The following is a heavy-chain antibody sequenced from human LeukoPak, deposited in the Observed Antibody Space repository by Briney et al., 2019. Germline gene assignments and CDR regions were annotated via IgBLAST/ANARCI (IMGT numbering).Heavy chain of an antibody. V-gene: IGHV3-30*04. D-gene: IGHD6-19*01. Sequence: GGSLRLSCAASGFTFSSYAMHWVRQAPGKGLEWVAVISYDGSNKYYADSVKGRFTISRDNSKNTLYLQMNSLRAEDTAVYYCARAIKAVAGTFHRDYYFNYWGQGTLVTVSS. CDR1: GFTFSSYA. CDR2: ISYDGSNK. CDR3: ARAIKAVAGTFHRDYYFNY. J-gene: IGHJ4*02.